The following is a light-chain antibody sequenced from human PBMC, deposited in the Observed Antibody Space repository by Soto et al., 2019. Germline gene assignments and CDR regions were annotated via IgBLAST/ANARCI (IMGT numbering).Light chain of an antibody. CDR1: QRISSY. J-gene: IGKJ5*01. CDR2: DAS. V-gene: IGKV3-11*01. CDR3: QQRSEWPIT. Sequence: EIVMTQSPATLSVSPGERATLSCRASQRISSYLAWYQQKPGQAPRLFIYDASNRATGIPARFSGSGSGTDFTLTIGSLEPEDFAVYYCQQRSEWPITFGQGTRLEIK.